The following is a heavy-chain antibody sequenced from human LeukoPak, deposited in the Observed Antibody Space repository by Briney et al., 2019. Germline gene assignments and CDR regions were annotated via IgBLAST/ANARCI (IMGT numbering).Heavy chain of an antibody. V-gene: IGHV3-7*03. CDR1: GFTFSSYW. CDR3: ANDHSRGYSYASIFDY. J-gene: IGHJ4*02. Sequence: VGSLRLSCAASGFTFSSYWMSWVRQAPGKGLEWVGNIKQDGSEKYYVDSVKGRFTISRDNAKNSLYLQMNSLRAEDTALYYCANDHSRGYSYASIFDYWGQGTIVTVSS. CDR2: IKQDGSEK. D-gene: IGHD5-18*01.